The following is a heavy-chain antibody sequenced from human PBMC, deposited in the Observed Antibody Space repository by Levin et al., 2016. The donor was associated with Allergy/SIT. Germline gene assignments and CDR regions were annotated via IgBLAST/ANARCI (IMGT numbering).Heavy chain of an antibody. Sequence: GGSLRLSCAASGFILSSYAMAWVRQAPGKGLEWVSAITSGGSTYYADSVKGRFSISRDNSKNTLYLQINSLRAEDTAVYYCAKHFIAVAGNWYFDLWGQGTLVTVSS. CDR3: AKHFIAVAGNWYFDL. V-gene: IGHV3-23*01. D-gene: IGHD6-19*01. CDR1: GFILSSYA. J-gene: IGHJ2*01. CDR2: ITSGGST.